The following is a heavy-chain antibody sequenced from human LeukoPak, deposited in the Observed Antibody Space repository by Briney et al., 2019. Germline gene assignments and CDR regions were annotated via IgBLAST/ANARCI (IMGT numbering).Heavy chain of an antibody. V-gene: IGHV4-39*07. D-gene: IGHD2-15*01. CDR2: TYYRGTT. CDR1: GASISSTSYY. Sequence: SETLSLTCTVSGASISSTSYYWGWIRQPPGKGLEWIGSTYYRGTTYYNPSLKSRVTISVDTSKNQFSLQLSSVTAADTAVYYCARGIKGDFDYWGQGTLVTVSS. CDR3: ARGIKGDFDY. J-gene: IGHJ4*02.